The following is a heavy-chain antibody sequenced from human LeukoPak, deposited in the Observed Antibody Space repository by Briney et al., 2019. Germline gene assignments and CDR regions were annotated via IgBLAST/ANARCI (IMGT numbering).Heavy chain of an antibody. CDR1: GYTFTSYD. D-gene: IGHD6-25*01. J-gene: IGHJ3*02. CDR3: ARARERSGAFDI. Sequence: ASVKVSCKASGYTFTSYDINWVRQATGQGLEWMGWMNPNSGNTGYAQKFQGRVTITRNTSISTAYMELSRLRSEDTAVYYCARARERSGAFDIWGEGTMVTVSS. CDR2: MNPNSGNT. V-gene: IGHV1-8*03.